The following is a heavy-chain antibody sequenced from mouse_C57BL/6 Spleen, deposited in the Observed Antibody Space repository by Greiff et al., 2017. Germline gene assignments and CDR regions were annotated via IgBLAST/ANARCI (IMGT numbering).Heavy chain of an antibody. D-gene: IGHD2-1*01. V-gene: IGHV6-6*01. Sequence: EVQLMESGGGLVQPGGSMKLSCAASGFTFSDAWMDWVRQSPEKGLEWVAEIRNKANNHATYYAESVKGRFTISRDESKSSVYLHMNSLGAEDTGIYYCTWGNYAWFAYWGQGTLVTVSA. CDR3: TWGNYAWFAY. CDR2: IRNKANNHAT. J-gene: IGHJ3*01. CDR1: GFTFSDAW.